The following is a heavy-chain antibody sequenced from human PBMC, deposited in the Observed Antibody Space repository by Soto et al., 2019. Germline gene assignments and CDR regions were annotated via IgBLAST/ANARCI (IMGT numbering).Heavy chain of an antibody. CDR3: ARAVAVPADFDY. V-gene: IGHV1-3*05. Sequence: QVQLVQSGAEEKKPGASVKVSCKASGYTFTAYAMHWVRQAPGQRLEWMGWINAGNGNTKYSQKFQGRVTITSDASESTAYMELSSLRSEDTAVYYCARAVAVPADFDYWGQGTLVTVSS. CDR2: INAGNGNT. CDR1: GYTFTAYA. J-gene: IGHJ4*02. D-gene: IGHD6-19*01.